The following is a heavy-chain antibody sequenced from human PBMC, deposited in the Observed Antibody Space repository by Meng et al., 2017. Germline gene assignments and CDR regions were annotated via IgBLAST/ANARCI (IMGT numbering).Heavy chain of an antibody. CDR1: GFTFDDYA. CDR3: ARDKYYYDSSGPNYYYYGIDV. D-gene: IGHD3-22*01. J-gene: IGHJ6*02. Sequence: LSLTCAASGFTFDDYAMHWVRQAPGKGLEWISGISWNSGSTGYAGSVTGRFTISRDNAKNSLYLQMNSLRAEDTAVYYCARDKYYYDSSGPNYYYYGIDVWGQGTTVTVSS. CDR2: ISWNSGST. V-gene: IGHV3-9*01.